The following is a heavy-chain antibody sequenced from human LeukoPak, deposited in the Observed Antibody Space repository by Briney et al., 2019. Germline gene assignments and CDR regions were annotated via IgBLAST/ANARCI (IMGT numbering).Heavy chain of an antibody. D-gene: IGHD5-24*01. CDR2: TYYRSKWYN. CDR3: SRSDGGSDFDY. CDR1: GDSVSSNRAS. J-gene: IGHJ4*02. V-gene: IGHV6-1*01. Sequence: SQTLSLTCAISGDSVSSNRASWTWIRQSPSRGLEWLGRTYYRSKWYNDYAVSLKSRISINPDTSKNQFSLQLNSVTPEGTAVYYCSRSDGGSDFDYWGQGTLVTVSS.